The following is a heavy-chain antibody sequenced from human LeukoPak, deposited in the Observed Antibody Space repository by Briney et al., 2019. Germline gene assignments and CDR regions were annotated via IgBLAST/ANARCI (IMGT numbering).Heavy chain of an antibody. CDR1: GFIFSSYA. J-gene: IGHJ4*02. CDR2: ISYDGSNK. Sequence: GGSLRLSCAASGFIFSSYAMHWVRQAPGKGLEWVAVISYDGSNKYYADSVKGRFTISRDNSKNTLYLQMNSLRAEDTAVYYCARDGAVAVSPPSFFDYWGQGTLVTVSS. D-gene: IGHD6-19*01. V-gene: IGHV3-30-3*01. CDR3: ARDGAVAVSPPSFFDY.